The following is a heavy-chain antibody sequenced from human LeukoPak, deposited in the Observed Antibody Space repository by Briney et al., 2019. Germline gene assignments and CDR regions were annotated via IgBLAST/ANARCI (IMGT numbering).Heavy chain of an antibody. D-gene: IGHD4-23*01. J-gene: IGHJ3*02. V-gene: IGHV3-21*01. CDR3: ARDKYGGNSNAFDI. CDR2: ISSSSSYI. Sequence: GGSLRLSCAASGFTFSSYSMNWVRQAPGKGLEWVSSISSSSSYIYYADSVKGRFTISRDNAKNTLYLQMNSLRAEDTAMYYCARDKYGGNSNAFDIWGQGTMVTVSS. CDR1: GFTFSSYS.